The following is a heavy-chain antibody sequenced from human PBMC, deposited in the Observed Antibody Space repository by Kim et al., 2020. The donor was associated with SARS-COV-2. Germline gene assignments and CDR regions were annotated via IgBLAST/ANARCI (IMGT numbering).Heavy chain of an antibody. CDR1: GFTFSTYS. J-gene: IGHJ4*02. V-gene: IGHV3-23*01. D-gene: IGHD2-21*02. Sequence: GGSLRLSCAASGFTFSTYSMSWVRQAPGKGLEWVSAITAGGGDRHYADSVKGRFAISRDNSKSTLYLQMNSLRADDTAVYYCADLGDYAGFWGQGTLVTV. CDR3: ADLGDYAGF. CDR2: ITAGGGDR.